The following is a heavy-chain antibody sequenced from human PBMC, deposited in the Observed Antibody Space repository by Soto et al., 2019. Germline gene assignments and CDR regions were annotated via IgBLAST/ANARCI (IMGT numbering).Heavy chain of an antibody. V-gene: IGHV4-30-2*01. D-gene: IGHD1-7*01. CDR1: GGSISSGGYS. Sequence: PSETLSLTCAVSGGSISSGGYSWSWIRQPPGKGLEWIGYIYHSGSTYYNPSLKSRVTISVDRSKNQFSLKLSSVTAEDTAVYYCARTESGTFDPWGQGTLVTVS. J-gene: IGHJ5*02. CDR2: IYHSGST. CDR3: ARTESGTFDP.